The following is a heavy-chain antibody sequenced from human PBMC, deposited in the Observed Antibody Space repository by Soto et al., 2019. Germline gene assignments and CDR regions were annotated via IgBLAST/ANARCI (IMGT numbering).Heavy chain of an antibody. CDR1: GFSFSGSS. CDR2: IRTDANTYAT. V-gene: IGHV3-73*02. Sequence: QLVESGGALVQPGGSLKLSCAASGFSFSGSSIHWVRQAPGKGLEWVGRIRTDANTYATAYAATATGRFTISRDDSRNTAYLQMNSLKTVDTAVYFCTRRQFYYFGLDVWGQGTTVIVSS. J-gene: IGHJ6*02. D-gene: IGHD6-19*01. CDR3: TRRQFYYFGLDV.